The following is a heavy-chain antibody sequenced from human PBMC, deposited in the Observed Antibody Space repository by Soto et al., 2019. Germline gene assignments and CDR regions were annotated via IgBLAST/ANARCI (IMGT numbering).Heavy chain of an antibody. J-gene: IGHJ4*02. Sequence: GGSLRLSCAASGFTFSSYAMHWVRQAPGKGLEWVAVISYDGSNKYYADSVKGRFTISRDNSKNTLYLQMNSLRVEDTAVYYCARGTTYSSSWYRRLGLDYWGQGTLVTVSS. CDR3: ARGTTYSSSWYRRLGLDY. CDR1: GFTFSSYA. CDR2: ISYDGSNK. D-gene: IGHD6-13*01. V-gene: IGHV3-30-3*01.